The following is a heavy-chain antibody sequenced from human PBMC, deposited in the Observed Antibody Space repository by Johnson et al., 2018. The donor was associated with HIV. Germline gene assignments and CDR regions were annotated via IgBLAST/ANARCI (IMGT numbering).Heavy chain of an antibody. CDR3: AKSTQANIFRESGPYGAFDI. D-gene: IGHD3-10*01. Sequence: QVQLVESGGGVVQPGRSLRLSCAASGFTFSSYGMHWVRQAPGKGLEWVAVISYDGSNKYYVDSVKGRFTISRDNSKNTLDVQMNSLRAEDTAVYYCAKSTQANIFRESGPYGAFDIWGQGTMVTVSS. CDR1: GFTFSSYG. V-gene: IGHV3-30*18. CDR2: ISYDGSNK. J-gene: IGHJ3*02.